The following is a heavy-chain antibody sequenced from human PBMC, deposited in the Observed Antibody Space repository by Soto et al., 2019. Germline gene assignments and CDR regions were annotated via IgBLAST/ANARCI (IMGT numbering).Heavy chain of an antibody. CDR1: GITFSNYA. Sequence: EVQLLESGGGLVQPGGSLRLSCTASGITFSNYAMSWVRQAPRKGLEWVSSINSDGSSTSYADSVKGRFTISRDNTKNTLYLQMNSLRAEDTAVYYCARDYYGDPFDYWGQGTLVTVSS. V-gene: IGHV3-74*01. CDR3: ARDYYGDPFDY. J-gene: IGHJ4*02. D-gene: IGHD4-17*01. CDR2: INSDGSST.